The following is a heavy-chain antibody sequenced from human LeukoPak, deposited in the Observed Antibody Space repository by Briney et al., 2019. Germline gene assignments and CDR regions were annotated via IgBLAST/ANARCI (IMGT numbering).Heavy chain of an antibody. J-gene: IGHJ4*02. V-gene: IGHV5-51*01. CDR3: AIYSDTYYFDH. CDR2: IYPGDSDT. D-gene: IGHD1-26*01. Sequence: GESLKISCKGSEYTFTTQWIGWVRQLPGKGLEWMGIIYPGDSDTRYSPSFQGQVTIAADKSISTAYLQWSSLKASDTAMYYCAIYSDTYYFDHWGQGTLVTVSS. CDR1: EYTFTTQW.